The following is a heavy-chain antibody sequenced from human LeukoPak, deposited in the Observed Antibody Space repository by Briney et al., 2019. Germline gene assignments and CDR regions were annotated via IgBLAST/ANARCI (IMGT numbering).Heavy chain of an antibody. CDR2: IIPIFGTA. V-gene: IGHV1-69*05. J-gene: IGHJ6*03. Sequence: SVNVSCKASGGTFSSYAISWVRQAPGQGLEWMGGIIPIFGTANYAQKFQGRVTITTDESTSTAYMELSSLRSEDTAVYYCARGGTDTAMVARVHYYYYMDVWGKGTTVTVSS. CDR1: GGTFSSYA. D-gene: IGHD5-18*01. CDR3: ARGGTDTAMVARVHYYYYMDV.